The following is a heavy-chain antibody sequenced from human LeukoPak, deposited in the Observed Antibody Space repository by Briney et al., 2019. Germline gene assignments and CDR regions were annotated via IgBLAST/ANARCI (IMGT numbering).Heavy chain of an antibody. CDR1: GYTFTNYG. V-gene: IGHV1-18*01. J-gene: IGHJ3*02. D-gene: IGHD3-22*01. Sequence: ASVKVSCKASGYTFTNYGITWARQAPGQGLEWMGWISTYNGNTIYAQRLQGRVTMTTDTSTYTAYMELRSLRSDDTAVFYCARVPYSYDSSGYFGRSFDIWGLGTLVTVSS. CDR3: ARVPYSYDSSGYFGRSFDI. CDR2: ISTYNGNT.